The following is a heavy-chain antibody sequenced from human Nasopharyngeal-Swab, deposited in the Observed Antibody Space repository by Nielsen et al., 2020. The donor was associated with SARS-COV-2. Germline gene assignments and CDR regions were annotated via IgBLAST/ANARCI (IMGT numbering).Heavy chain of an antibody. D-gene: IGHD3-22*01. V-gene: IGHV3-23*01. J-gene: IGHJ4*02. CDR1: GFTFSSYA. Sequence: GESLKISCAASGFTFSSYAMSWVRQAPGTGLEWVSAISGSGGSTYYADSVKGRFTISRDNSKNTLYLQMNSLRAEDTAVYYCAKGVGYYDSSGYLNYWGQGTLVTVSS. CDR2: ISGSGGST. CDR3: AKGVGYYDSSGYLNY.